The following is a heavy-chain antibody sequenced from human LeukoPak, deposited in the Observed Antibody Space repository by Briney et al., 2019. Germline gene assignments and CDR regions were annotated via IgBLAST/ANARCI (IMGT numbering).Heavy chain of an antibody. CDR3: ARDPGDCGGDCYSPPRAFDI. CDR1: GGSFSGYY. D-gene: IGHD2-21*02. J-gene: IGHJ3*02. CDR2: INHSGST. Sequence: SETLSLTCAVYGGSFSGYYWSWIRQPPGKGLEWIGEINHSGSTNYNPSLTSRVTISVDTSKNQFSLKLSSVTAADTAVYYCARDPGDCGGDCYSPPRAFDIWGPGTMVTVSS. V-gene: IGHV4-34*01.